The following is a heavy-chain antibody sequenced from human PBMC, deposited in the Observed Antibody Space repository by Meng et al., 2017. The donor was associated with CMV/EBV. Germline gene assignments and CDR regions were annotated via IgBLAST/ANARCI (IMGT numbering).Heavy chain of an antibody. Sequence: GESLKISCAVSGFTFSDYSMHWVRQAPGQGLEWVSYISSASSTKYYGDSVRGRFTISRDNAKNSLYLEMNSLGGDDTAVYYCTMSDYYSSSLHWGQGTLVTVSS. D-gene: IGHD6-6*01. CDR2: ISSASSTK. V-gene: IGHV3-48*04. CDR3: TMSDYYSSSLH. CDR1: GFTFSDYS. J-gene: IGHJ4*02.